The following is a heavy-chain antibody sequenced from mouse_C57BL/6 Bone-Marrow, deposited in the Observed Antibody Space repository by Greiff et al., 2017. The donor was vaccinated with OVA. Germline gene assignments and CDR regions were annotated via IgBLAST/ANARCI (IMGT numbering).Heavy chain of an antibody. CDR2: INPGSGGT. J-gene: IGHJ2*01. CDR1: GYAFTNYL. D-gene: IGHD2-3*01. CDR3: ARKRWLLQDY. V-gene: IGHV1-54*01. Sequence: QVQLKQSGAELVRPGTSVKVSCKASGYAFTNYLIEWVKQRPGQGLEWIGVINPGSGGTNYNEKFKGKATLTADKSSSTAYMQLSSLTSEDSAVYFCARKRWLLQDYGGKGTTLTVSS.